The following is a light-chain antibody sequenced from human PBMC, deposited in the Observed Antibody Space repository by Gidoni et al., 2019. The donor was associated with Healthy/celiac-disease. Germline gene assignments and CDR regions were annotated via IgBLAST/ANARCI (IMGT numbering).Light chain of an antibody. CDR1: QSISSY. CDR2: AAS. V-gene: IGKV1-39*01. Sequence: DIQMTQSPSSLSASVGDRVTITCRASQSISSYLNWYQQKPGKAPKLLIYAASSLQSGVPSRFSGSGYGTDFTLTISSLQPEDFATYYCQQSYSTPRTLGQXTKVEIK. J-gene: IGKJ1*01. CDR3: QQSYSTPRT.